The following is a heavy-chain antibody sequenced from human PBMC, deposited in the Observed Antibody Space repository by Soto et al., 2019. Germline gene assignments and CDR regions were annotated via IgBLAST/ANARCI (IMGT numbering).Heavy chain of an antibody. CDR2: IYSSRNT. Sequence: SETLSLTCTVSGDSISSSDFYWGWIHQPPGKGLEWIGTIYSSRNTYYNPSLKSRVTISVDTSKNQFSLRLTSVTASDTAVYHCGRGGVPNVGWFDPWGQGTLVTVSS. CDR1: GDSISSSDFY. CDR3: GRGGVPNVGWFDP. V-gene: IGHV4-39*01. J-gene: IGHJ5*02. D-gene: IGHD3-16*01.